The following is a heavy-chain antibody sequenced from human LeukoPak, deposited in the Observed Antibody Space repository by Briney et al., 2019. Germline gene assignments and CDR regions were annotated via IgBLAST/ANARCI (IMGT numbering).Heavy chain of an antibody. CDR1: GFTFNLYP. J-gene: IGHJ4*02. D-gene: IGHD2-2*02. Sequence: GRSLRLSCAASGFTFNLYPMHWVRQAPGKGLECVAVISNGGSDKYYAESVKGRFTISRDNSKSTLYLQMNSLSAEDTAVYYCARDVGDCSSSSCYIPADWWGQGTLVTVSS. CDR3: ARDVGDCSSSSCYIPADW. V-gene: IGHV3-30*01. CDR2: ISNGGSDK.